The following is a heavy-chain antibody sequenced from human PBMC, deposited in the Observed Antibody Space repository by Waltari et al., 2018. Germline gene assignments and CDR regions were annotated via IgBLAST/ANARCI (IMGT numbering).Heavy chain of an antibody. D-gene: IGHD6-19*01. CDR2: ISYSGCT. V-gene: IGHV4-39*07. Sequence: QLQLQESGPGLVKPSETLSLTCTVSGGSISSSSYYWGWFRQPPGRGVEWIGSISYSGCTYHNPSRKSRVTISGETSKNRFSLKLSSVTAADTAVYYCARDMRLRRGGVAGNWFDPWGQGTLVTVSS. CDR3: ARDMRLRRGGVAGNWFDP. J-gene: IGHJ5*02. CDR1: GGSISSSSYY.